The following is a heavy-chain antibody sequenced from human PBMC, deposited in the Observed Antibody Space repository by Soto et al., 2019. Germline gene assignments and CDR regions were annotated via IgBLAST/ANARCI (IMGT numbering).Heavy chain of an antibody. CDR1: GYTFSNYG. V-gene: IGHV1-18*01. CDR2: ISGYNGNT. J-gene: IGHJ4*02. CDR3: AREGQLGY. D-gene: IGHD6-6*01. Sequence: ASVKVSCKASGYTFSNYGFSWVRQAPGQGLEWMGWISGYNGNTNYAGRLQGRVTMTTDTSTSTAYMELRSLRYDDTAVYYCAREGQLGYWGQGTLVTVSS.